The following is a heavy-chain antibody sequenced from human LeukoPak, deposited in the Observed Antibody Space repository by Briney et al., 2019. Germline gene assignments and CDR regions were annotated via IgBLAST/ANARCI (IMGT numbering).Heavy chain of an antibody. CDR2: IFYSGST. Sequence: SETLSLTCTVSSGSISTSNYYWGRVRQPPEKALEWIGNIFYSGSTYYSPSLKSRVTISLDTSRNQFSLKLSSVTAADTAVYYCARDKGKYYFDYWGQGTLVTVSS. CDR1: SGSISTSNYY. CDR3: ARDKGKYYFDY. J-gene: IGHJ4*02. V-gene: IGHV4-39*07.